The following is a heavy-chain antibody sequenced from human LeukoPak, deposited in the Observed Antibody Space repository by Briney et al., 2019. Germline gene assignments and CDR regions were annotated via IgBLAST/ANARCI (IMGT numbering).Heavy chain of an antibody. J-gene: IGHJ3*02. CDR2: IYTSGST. CDR3: ARDLLEQQLEGAFDI. D-gene: IGHD6-13*01. Sequence: SQTLSLTCTVSGGSISSGGYYWSWIRQPAGKGLEWIGRIYTSGSTNYNPSLKSRVTMSVDTSKNQFSLKLSSVTAADTAVYYCARDLLEQQLEGAFDIWGQGTMVTVSS. V-gene: IGHV4-61*02. CDR1: GGSISSGGYY.